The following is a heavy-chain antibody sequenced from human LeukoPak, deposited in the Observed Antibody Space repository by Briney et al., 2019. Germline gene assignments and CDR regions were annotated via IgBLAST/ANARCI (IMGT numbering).Heavy chain of an antibody. CDR1: GYTFTAYA. CDR3: ARDSRSSSSAYYFDY. Sequence: ASVKVSCKASGYTFTAYALHWVRQAPGQSLEWMGWINPGNGNTKFSQKFQGRVTISRDTSATTAYMDLSSLRSEDTAVYYCARDSRSSSSAYYFDYWDQGTLVTVSS. J-gene: IGHJ4*02. V-gene: IGHV1-3*01. CDR2: INPGNGNT. D-gene: IGHD6-6*01.